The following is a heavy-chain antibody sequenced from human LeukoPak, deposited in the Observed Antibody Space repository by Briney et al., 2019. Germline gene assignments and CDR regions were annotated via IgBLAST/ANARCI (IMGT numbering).Heavy chain of an antibody. D-gene: IGHD2-2*01. V-gene: IGHV1-2*02. CDR2: INPNSGGT. CDR3: ARNGCSSTSCSHYYYYYMDV. Sequence: ASVKVSCKASGYTFTGYYMHWVRQAPGQGLEWMGWINPNSGGTNYAQKFQGRVTMTRDTSISTAYMVLSRLRSDDTAVYYCARNGCSSTSCSHYYYYYMDVWGKGTTVTVSS. CDR1: GYTFTGYY. J-gene: IGHJ6*03.